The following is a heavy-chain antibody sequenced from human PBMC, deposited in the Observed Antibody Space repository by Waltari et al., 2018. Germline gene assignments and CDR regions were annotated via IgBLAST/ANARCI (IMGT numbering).Heavy chain of an antibody. CDR3: AKCGRIAVAGRPDY. J-gene: IGHJ4*02. Sequence: EVQLLESGGGLVQPGGYLRLSCAASGFTFSSYAMSWVRQAPGKGLEWVSAISGSCGSTYYADSVKGRFTISRDNSKNTLYLQMNSLRAEDTAVYYCAKCGRIAVAGRPDYWGQGTLVTVSS. CDR2: ISGSCGST. CDR1: GFTFSSYA. V-gene: IGHV3-23*01. D-gene: IGHD6-19*01.